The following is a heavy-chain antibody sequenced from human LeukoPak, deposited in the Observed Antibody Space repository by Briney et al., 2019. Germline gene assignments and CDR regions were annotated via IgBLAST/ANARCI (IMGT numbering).Heavy chain of an antibody. CDR3: ARVRIQLFWFNP. D-gene: IGHD5-18*01. J-gene: IGHJ5*02. CDR2: IYTSGST. CDR1: GGSISSGSYY. V-gene: IGHV4-61*02. Sequence: SQTLSLTCTVSGGSISSGSYYWSWIRQPAGKGLEWIGRIYTSGSTNYNPSLKSRVTISVDTSKNQFSLKLSSVTAADTAVYYCARVRIQLFWFNPWGQGTLVTVSS.